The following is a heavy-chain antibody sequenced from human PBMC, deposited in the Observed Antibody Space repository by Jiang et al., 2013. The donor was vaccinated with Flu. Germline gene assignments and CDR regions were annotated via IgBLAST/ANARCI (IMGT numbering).Heavy chain of an antibody. Sequence: GSGLVKPSETLSLTCTVSGGSISSYYWSWIRQPPGKGLEWIGYIYYSGSTNYNPSLKSRVTISVDTSKNQFSLKLSSVTAADTAVYYCAGGIAVAGTFDYWGQGTLVTVSS. CDR2: IYYSGST. D-gene: IGHD6-19*01. J-gene: IGHJ4*02. CDR1: GGSISSYY. CDR3: AGGIAVAGTFDY. V-gene: IGHV4-59*01.